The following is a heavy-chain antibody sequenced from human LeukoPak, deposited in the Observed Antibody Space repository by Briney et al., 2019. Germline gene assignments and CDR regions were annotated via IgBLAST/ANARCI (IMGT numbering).Heavy chain of an antibody. CDR3: APREGHYYDSSGYYY. Sequence: SETLSLTCAVYGGSFSGYYWSWIRQPPGKGLEWIGEINHSGSTNYNPSLKSRVTISVDTSKNQFSLKLSPVTAADTAVYCCAPREGHYYDSSGYYYWGQGTLVTVSS. CDR1: GGSFSGYY. D-gene: IGHD3-22*01. J-gene: IGHJ4*02. V-gene: IGHV4-34*01. CDR2: INHSGST.